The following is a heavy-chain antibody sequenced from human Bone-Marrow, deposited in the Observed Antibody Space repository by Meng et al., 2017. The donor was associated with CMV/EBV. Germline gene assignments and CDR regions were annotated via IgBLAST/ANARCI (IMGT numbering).Heavy chain of an antibody. CDR2: ISGSGGST. J-gene: IGHJ3*02. CDR1: GFTFSSYA. Sequence: GESLKISCAASGFTFSSYAMNWVRQAPGKGLEWVSAISGSGGSTNYADSVKGRFTISRDNSKNTLYLQMNSLRAEDTAVYYCARFNDAFDIWGQGTMVTVSS. V-gene: IGHV3-23*01. CDR3: ARFNDAFDI.